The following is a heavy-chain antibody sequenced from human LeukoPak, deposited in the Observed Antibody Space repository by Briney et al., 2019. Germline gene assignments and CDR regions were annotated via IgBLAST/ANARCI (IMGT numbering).Heavy chain of an antibody. Sequence: GRSLRLSCAASGFAFNTYAMYWVRQAPGQGLEWVALIWHDGSHKFYSNSVRGQFTISRDNSKNTVSLQMNNLRPEDTAVYYCAREVFGPGSYPDFWGQGTLVTVSS. CDR3: AREVFGPGSYPDF. CDR2: IWHDGSHK. CDR1: GFAFNTYA. J-gene: IGHJ4*02. V-gene: IGHV3-33*01. D-gene: IGHD3-10*01.